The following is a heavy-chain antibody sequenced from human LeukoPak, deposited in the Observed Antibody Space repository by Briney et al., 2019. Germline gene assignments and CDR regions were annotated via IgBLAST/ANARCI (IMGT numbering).Heavy chain of an antibody. V-gene: IGHV3-23*01. D-gene: IGHD3-10*01. CDR2: ISGSGGNT. J-gene: IGHJ4*02. CDR3: AKIWNPITMVRGVIDY. CDR1: GFTFNNYG. Sequence: GGTLRLSCAASGFTFNNYGMSWVRQAPGKGLEWVSGISGSGGNTYYRDSVKGRFTISRDNFKNTLHLQMNSLRAEDTAVYYCAKIWNPITMVRGVIDYWGQGTLVTVSS.